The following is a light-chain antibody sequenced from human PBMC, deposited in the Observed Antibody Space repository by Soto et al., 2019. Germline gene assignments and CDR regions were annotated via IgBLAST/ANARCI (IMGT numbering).Light chain of an antibody. Sequence: QSALTQPASVSGSPGQSLTISCTGTSIDIAPYNYVSWYQQHPGKAPKLMIYEGSERPSGVSDRFSGSKSGNTASLTISGLQAEDEADYFCCSYAGGSNVFGAGTQLTVL. J-gene: IGLJ7*01. CDR1: SIDIAPYNY. V-gene: IGLV2-23*03. CDR3: CSYAGGSNV. CDR2: EGS.